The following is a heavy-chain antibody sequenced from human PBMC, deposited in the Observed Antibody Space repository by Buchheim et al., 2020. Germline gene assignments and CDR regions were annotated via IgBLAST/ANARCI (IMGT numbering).Heavy chain of an antibody. D-gene: IGHD1-26*01. J-gene: IGHJ4*02. CDR3: GRDLSGSQDY. CDR2: TNEDGSIT. V-gene: IGHV3-74*01. CDR1: GFTFSTYW. Sequence: EVQLEESGGGLVQPGGSLRLSCAASGFTFSTYWMHWVRQVPGKGLVWVSRTNEDGSITDYADSVKGRFTISRDNAEEQLYLHMNSLRVEDTAMYYCGRDLSGSQDYWGQGTL.